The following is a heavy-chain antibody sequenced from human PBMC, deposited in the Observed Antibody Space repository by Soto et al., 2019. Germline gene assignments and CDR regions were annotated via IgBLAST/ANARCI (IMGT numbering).Heavy chain of an antibody. V-gene: IGHV3-48*03. J-gene: IGHJ4*02. CDR3: ARVGDYGGNTPFDY. CDR2: ISSSGSTI. CDR1: GFTFSSYE. Sequence: GGSLRLSCAASGFTFSSYEMNWVRQAPGKGLEWVSYISSSGSTIYYADSVKGRFTISRDNAKNSLYLQMNSLRAEDTAVYYCARVGDYGGNTPFDYWGQGTLVTVSS. D-gene: IGHD4-17*01.